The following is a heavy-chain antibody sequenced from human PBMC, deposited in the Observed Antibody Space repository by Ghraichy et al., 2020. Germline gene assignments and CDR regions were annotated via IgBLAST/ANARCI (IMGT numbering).Heavy chain of an antibody. CDR3: ARVPPGIDY. V-gene: IGHV4-39*01. Sequence: QTRSLTCTVSGGSISSSSYYWGWIRQPPGKGLEWIESIYYSGSTYYNPSLKSRVTISVDTSKNQFSLKLSSVTAADTAVYYCARVPPGIDYWGQGTLVTVSS. J-gene: IGHJ4*02. CDR2: IYYSGST. CDR1: GGSISSSSYY.